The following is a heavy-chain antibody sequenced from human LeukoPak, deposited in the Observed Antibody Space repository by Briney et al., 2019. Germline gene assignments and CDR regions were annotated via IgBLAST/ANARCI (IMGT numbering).Heavy chain of an antibody. V-gene: IGHV3-23*01. J-gene: IGHJ4*02. CDR2: ISGSGGST. CDR1: GFTFSSYA. CDR3: ANARFGGHGY. Sequence: GGSLRLSCAASGFTFSSYAMSWVHQAPGKGLEWVSAISGSGGSTYYADSVKGRFTISRDNSKSILFLQMNNLGVDDTAVYFCANARFGGHGYWGQGVLVTVSS. D-gene: IGHD3-16*01.